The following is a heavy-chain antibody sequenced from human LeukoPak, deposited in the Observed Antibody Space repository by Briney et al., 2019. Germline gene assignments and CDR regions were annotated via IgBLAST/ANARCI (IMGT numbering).Heavy chain of an antibody. J-gene: IGHJ4*02. CDR3: ARDFAVVPGARESVVDY. V-gene: IGHV3-30*04. D-gene: IGHD2-2*01. CDR2: ISYDGSDE. Sequence: GGSLRLSCAASGFIFISSAMHWVRQAPGKGLEWVTAISYDGSDEYYADSVKGRFTISRDNSKNTLYLQMNSLRVEDTAVYYCARDFAVVPGARESVVDYWGQGTLVTVSS. CDR1: GFIFISSA.